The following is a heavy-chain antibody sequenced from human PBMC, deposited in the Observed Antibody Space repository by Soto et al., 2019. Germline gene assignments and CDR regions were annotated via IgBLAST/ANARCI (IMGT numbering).Heavy chain of an antibody. CDR3: ARGPGEMGTIGFYYYYGMDV. J-gene: IGHJ6*02. Sequence: QVQLQESGPGLVKPSETLSLTCTVSGGSVSSGSYYWSWIRQPPGKGLEWIGYIYYSGSTNYNPSLKPRVTISVDTSKHQFYLKLSSVTAADTAVYYCARGPGEMGTIGFYYYYGMDVWGQGTTVTVSS. CDR1: GGSVSSGSYY. CDR2: IYYSGST. V-gene: IGHV4-61*01.